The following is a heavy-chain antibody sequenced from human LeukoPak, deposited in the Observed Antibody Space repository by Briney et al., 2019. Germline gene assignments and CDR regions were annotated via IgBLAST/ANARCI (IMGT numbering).Heavy chain of an antibody. Sequence: GGSLRLSCAAPGFTFSRYWMHWVRQAPGKGLMWVSRISPDGSTTLYADSVKGRFTISRDNAKNTLYLQMNSLGAEDTAVYYCTTVLRRNLYNLCDYWGQGTLVTVSS. D-gene: IGHD5-24*01. CDR1: GFTFSRYW. J-gene: IGHJ4*02. CDR2: ISPDGSTT. V-gene: IGHV3-74*03. CDR3: TTVLRRNLYNLCDY.